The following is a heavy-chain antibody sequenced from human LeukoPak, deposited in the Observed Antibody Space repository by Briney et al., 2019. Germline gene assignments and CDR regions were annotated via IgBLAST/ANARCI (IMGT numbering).Heavy chain of an antibody. CDR1: GFTFSSYG. D-gene: IGHD3-22*01. Sequence: GGSLRLSCAASGFTFSSYGMHWARQAPGKGLEWVAVISYDGSNKYYADSVKGRFTISRDNSKNTLYLQMNSLRAEDTAVYYCAKDRSYYDSTFDYWGQGTLVTVSS. V-gene: IGHV3-30*18. CDR3: AKDRSYYDSTFDY. J-gene: IGHJ4*02. CDR2: ISYDGSNK.